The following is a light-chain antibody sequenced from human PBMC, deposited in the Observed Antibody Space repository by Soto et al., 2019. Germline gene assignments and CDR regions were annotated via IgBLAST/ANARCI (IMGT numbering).Light chain of an antibody. J-gene: IGLJ1*01. CDR2: EVS. Sequence: QAALTHSASGPGSPRRSLPIFDTGTSSDVGGYNYVSSYQQQSGKAPKLMIHEVSNRPSGVSTRFSGSKSGNTASLTISGLQADDEADYYCSSYTCSRAYVFRFGTNVTVL. CDR1: SSDVGGYNY. V-gene: IGLV2-14*01. CDR3: SSYTCSRAYV.